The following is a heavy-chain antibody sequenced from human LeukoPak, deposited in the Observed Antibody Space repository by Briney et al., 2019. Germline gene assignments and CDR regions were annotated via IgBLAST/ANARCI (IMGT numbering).Heavy chain of an antibody. CDR2: INAGNGNT. D-gene: IGHD5-12*01. Sequence: ASVKVSCKASGYTFTSYAMHWVRQAPGQRLEWMGWINAGNGNTKYSQKFQGRVTITSDTSASTAYMELSGLRSEDTAVYYCARCIGYSGYYDRYYYGMDVWGKGTTVTVSS. J-gene: IGHJ6*04. CDR3: ARCIGYSGYYDRYYYGMDV. V-gene: IGHV1-3*01. CDR1: GYTFTSYA.